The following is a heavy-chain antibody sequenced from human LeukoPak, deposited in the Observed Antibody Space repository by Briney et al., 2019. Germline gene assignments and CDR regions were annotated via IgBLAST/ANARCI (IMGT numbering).Heavy chain of an antibody. J-gene: IGHJ4*02. V-gene: IGHV3-23*01. CDR1: GFTFSSYA. Sequence: PGGSLRLSCAASGFTFSSYAMSWVLQAPGKGLEWVSAISGSGGSTYYADSVKGRFTISRDNSKNTLYLQMNSLRAEDTAVYYCAKDFREDRGYSYGRYYFDYWGQGTLVTVSS. CDR3: AKDFREDRGYSYGRYYFDY. CDR2: ISGSGGST. D-gene: IGHD5-18*01.